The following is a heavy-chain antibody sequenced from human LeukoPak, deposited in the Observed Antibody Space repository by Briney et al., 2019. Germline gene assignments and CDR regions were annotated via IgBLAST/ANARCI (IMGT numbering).Heavy chain of an antibody. D-gene: IGHD6-13*01. CDR1: GFTFSSYW. CDR2: IKQDGSHI. Sequence: GGSLRLSCVASGFTFSSYWLSWVRQVPGKGLEWVANIKQDGSHIYYVDSLKGRFTISRDNAKNSLYLQMNSLRVEDTAVYYCARIGYSTSSFDYWGQGTLVTVSS. V-gene: IGHV3-7*01. J-gene: IGHJ4*02. CDR3: ARIGYSTSSFDY.